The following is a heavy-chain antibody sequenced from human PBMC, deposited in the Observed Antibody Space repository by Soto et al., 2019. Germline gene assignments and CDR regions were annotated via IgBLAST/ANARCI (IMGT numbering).Heavy chain of an antibody. CDR1: GFTFSSYG. Sequence: LRLSCAASGFTFSSYGMHWVRQAPGKGLEWVAVIWYDGSNKYYADSVKGRFTISRDNSKNTLYLQMNSLRAEDTAVYYCARAAHYGGNPRHFDYWGQGTLVTVSS. D-gene: IGHD4-17*01. J-gene: IGHJ4*02. CDR3: ARAAHYGGNPRHFDY. CDR2: IWYDGSNK. V-gene: IGHV3-33*01.